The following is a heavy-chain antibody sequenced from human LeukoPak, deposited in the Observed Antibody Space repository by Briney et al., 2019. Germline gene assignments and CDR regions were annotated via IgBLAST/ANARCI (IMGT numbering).Heavy chain of an antibody. CDR1: GFTFGSTG. D-gene: IGHD3-9*01. CDR2: LRYDGITK. CDR3: ASGYGWLSSN. Sequence: LAGGSLRLSCAASGFTFGSTGMPWVRLPPGKGLEWVALLRYDGITKYYAESVQGRFTISRDISKSTLYLEMNSLRAEDTAVYYCASGYGWLSSNWGRGTLVTVSS. V-gene: IGHV3-30*02. J-gene: IGHJ4*02.